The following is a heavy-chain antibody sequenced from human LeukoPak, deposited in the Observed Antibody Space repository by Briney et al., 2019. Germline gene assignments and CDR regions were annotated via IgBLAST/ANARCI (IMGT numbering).Heavy chain of an antibody. CDR2: ISAYNGNT. V-gene: IGHV1-18*01. CDR1: GYTFTSYG. D-gene: IGHD3-3*01. CDR3: ARDPTYYDFWSGSDY. Sequence: WASVKVSCKASGYTFTSYGISWVRQAPGQGLEWMGWISAYNGNTNYAQKLQGRVTMTTDTSTSTAYMELRRMRSDDTAVYYCARDPTYYDFWSGSDYWGQGTLVTVSS. J-gene: IGHJ4*02.